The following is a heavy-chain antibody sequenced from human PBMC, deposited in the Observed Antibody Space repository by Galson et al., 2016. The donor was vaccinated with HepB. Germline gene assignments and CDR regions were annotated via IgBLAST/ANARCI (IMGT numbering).Heavy chain of an antibody. V-gene: IGHV1-2*04. CDR3: ARGRYLDWMYWFDP. CDR2: INPNSGGT. Sequence: SVKVSCKASGYTFTEFSIHWVRQAPGQGLEWMGWINPNSGGTDYAQTFQDWVTMTRDTSNNTTYIELTRLRTDAPAVYYCARGRYLDWMYWFDPWGQGTLVTVSS. CDR1: GYTFTEFS. D-gene: IGHD3-9*01. J-gene: IGHJ5*02.